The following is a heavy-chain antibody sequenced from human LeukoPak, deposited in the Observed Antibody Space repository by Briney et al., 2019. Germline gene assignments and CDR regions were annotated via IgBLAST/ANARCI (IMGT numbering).Heavy chain of an antibody. J-gene: IGHJ4*02. V-gene: IGHV3-23*01. Sequence: GGSLRLSCAASGFTFSSYAMSWVRQAPGKGLEWVSAISGSGGSTYYADSVKGRFTISRDNSKNTLYLQMNSLRAEDTALYYCARAIYVWGSYRPWDYWGQGTLVTVSS. CDR3: ARAIYVWGSYRPWDY. CDR2: ISGSGGST. D-gene: IGHD3-16*02. CDR1: GFTFSSYA.